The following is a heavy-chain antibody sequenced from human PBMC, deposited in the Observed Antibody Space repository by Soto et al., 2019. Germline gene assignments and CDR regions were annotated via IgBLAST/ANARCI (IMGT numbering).Heavy chain of an antibody. J-gene: IGHJ6*03. CDR1: GGSISSYY. V-gene: IGHV4-59*01. CDR3: ARELRRDIVVVPAAIYPDYYYYYMDV. D-gene: IGHD2-2*01. Sequence: SETLSLTCTVSGGSISSYYWSWIRQPPGKGLEWIGYIYYSGSTNYNPSLKSRVTISVDTSKNQFSLKLSSVTAADTAVYYCARELRRDIVVVPAAIYPDYYYYYMDVWGKGTTVTVSS. CDR2: IYYSGST.